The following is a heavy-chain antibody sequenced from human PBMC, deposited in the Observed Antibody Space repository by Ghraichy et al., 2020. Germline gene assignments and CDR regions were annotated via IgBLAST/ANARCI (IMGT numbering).Heavy chain of an antibody. Sequence: GSLRLSCAVYGGSFSGYYWSWIRQPPGKGLEWIGEINHSGSTNYNPSLKSRVTISVDTSKNQFSLKLSSVTAADTAVYYCARGPRVTIFGVVITRRFDYWGQGTLVTVSS. J-gene: IGHJ4*02. V-gene: IGHV4-34*01. CDR2: INHSGST. CDR3: ARGPRVTIFGVVITRRFDY. D-gene: IGHD3-3*01. CDR1: GGSFSGYY.